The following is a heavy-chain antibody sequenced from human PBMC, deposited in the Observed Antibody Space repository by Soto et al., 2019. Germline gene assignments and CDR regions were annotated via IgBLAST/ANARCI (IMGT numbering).Heavy chain of an antibody. CDR2: ISGIGETP. CDR1: GFTFSNYP. CDR3: AKDRRITMVRAVLRPFDS. J-gene: IGHJ4*01. Sequence: PGGSLRLSCSASGFTFSNYPMSWVRQAPGKGREWVSVISGIGETPYYADSVKGRFTISRDNYKNMLYLQMNSLRAEDTAVYYCAKDRRITMVRAVLRPFDSWGQGNLVTVSS. D-gene: IGHD3-10*01. V-gene: IGHV3-23*01.